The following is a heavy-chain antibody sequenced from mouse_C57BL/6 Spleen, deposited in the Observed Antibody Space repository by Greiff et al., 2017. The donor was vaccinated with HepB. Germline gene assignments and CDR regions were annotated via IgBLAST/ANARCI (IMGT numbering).Heavy chain of an antibody. CDR1: GYSFTGYF. V-gene: IGHV1-20*01. Sequence: EVQLQESGPELVKPGDSVKISCKASGYSFTGYFMNWVMQSHGKSLEWIGRINPYNGDTFYNQKFKGKATLTVDKSSSTAHMELRSLTSEDSAVYYCARVYYDYDDYAMDYWGQGTSVTVSS. CDR2: INPYNGDT. CDR3: ARVYYDYDDYAMDY. J-gene: IGHJ4*01. D-gene: IGHD2-4*01.